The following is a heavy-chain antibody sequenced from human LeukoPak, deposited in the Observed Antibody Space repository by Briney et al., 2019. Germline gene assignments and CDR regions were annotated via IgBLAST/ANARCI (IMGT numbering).Heavy chain of an antibody. V-gene: IGHV1-18*01. CDR2: ISAYNGNT. Sequence: ASVKVSCKASGYTFTSYGISWVRQAPGQGLEWMGWISAYNGNTNYAQKLQGRVTMTTDTSTSTAYMELRSLRSDDTAVYYCARMYDFWSGSFPFFDYWGQGTLVTVSS. J-gene: IGHJ4*02. CDR3: ARMYDFWSGSFPFFDY. CDR1: GYTFTSYG. D-gene: IGHD3-3*01.